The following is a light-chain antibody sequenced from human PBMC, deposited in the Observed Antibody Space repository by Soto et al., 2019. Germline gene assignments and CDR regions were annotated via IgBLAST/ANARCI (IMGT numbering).Light chain of an antibody. CDR3: QQANSFPLT. J-gene: IGKJ4*01. CDR2: AAS. V-gene: IGKV1-12*01. CDR1: QGISSR. Sequence: DIQMTQSPSSVSASVGDRVTITCRASQGISSRLAWYQQKPGKAPNLLIYAASNLQSGVPSRFRGSGSDTDFTLTIGSLQPEDFATYYCQQANSFPLTFGGGTKVEIK.